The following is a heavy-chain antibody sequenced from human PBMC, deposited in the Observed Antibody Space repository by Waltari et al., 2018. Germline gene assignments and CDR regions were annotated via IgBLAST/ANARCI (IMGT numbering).Heavy chain of an antibody. CDR3: ARGPIYYDSSGFFDY. Sequence: QVQLVQSGAEVKKPGSSVKVSCKASGGTFSSYAISWVRQAPGQGLEWMGRIIPIFGAANYAQKFQGRVTITADKSTSTAYMELGSLRSEDTAVYYCARGPIYYDSSGFFDYWGQGTLVTVSS. D-gene: IGHD3-22*01. CDR1: GGTFSSYA. V-gene: IGHV1-69*08. J-gene: IGHJ4*02. CDR2: IIPIFGAA.